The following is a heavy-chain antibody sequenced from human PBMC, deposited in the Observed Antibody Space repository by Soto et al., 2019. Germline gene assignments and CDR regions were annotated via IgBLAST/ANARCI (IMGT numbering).Heavy chain of an antibody. CDR3: TTDGPYRRSLLWFDP. CDR1: GFTFSNAW. CDR2: SKCKSDGETT. J-gene: IGHJ5*02. V-gene: IGHV3-15*01. D-gene: IGHD2-21*01. Sequence: EVQLVESGGGLVKTGGSLRLSCAASGFTFSNAWMTWVRQAPGKGLKWVGRSKCKSDGETTDYAAPVKGRFTISRDDSKNTLYLQMNSMNTEDTAVYYCTTDGPYRRSLLWFDPWGQGTLVTVSS.